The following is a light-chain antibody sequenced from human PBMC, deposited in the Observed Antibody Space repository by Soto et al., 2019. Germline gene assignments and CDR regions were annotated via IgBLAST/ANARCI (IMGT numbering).Light chain of an antibody. V-gene: IGKV1-5*01. CDR2: DAS. J-gene: IGKJ1*01. CDR1: QSISSW. CDR3: QPYNSYSRT. Sequence: DIQMTQSPSTLSASVGDRVTITCRPSQSISSWLAWYQQKPWKAPKLLIYDASSLESGVPSRFSGSGSGTEFTLTISSLQPDDFAPYYCQPYNSYSRTFGQGTKVEIK.